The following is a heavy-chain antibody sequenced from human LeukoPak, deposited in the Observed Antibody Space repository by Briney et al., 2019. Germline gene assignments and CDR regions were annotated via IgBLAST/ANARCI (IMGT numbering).Heavy chain of an antibody. J-gene: IGHJ4*02. D-gene: IGHD6-19*01. Sequence: GGSLRLSCAASGFTFRNYWMNWVRQAPGKGLQWVATIKEDGSEKYYLDSVKGRFTISRDNAKNSLYLQMNSLRGEDTAVYFCARDVWTGVAVSDYWGQGTLVTVSS. CDR3: ARDVWTGVAVSDY. V-gene: IGHV3-7*01. CDR1: GFTFRNYW. CDR2: IKEDGSEK.